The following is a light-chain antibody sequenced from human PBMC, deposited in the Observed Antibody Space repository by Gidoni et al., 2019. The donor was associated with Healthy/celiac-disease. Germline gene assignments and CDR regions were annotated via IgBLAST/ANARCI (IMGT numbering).Light chain of an antibody. V-gene: IGKV3-20*01. CDR3: QQYGSSPVA. CDR1: QSVSSSS. CDR2: GAS. J-gene: IGKJ2*01. Sequence: EIVLTQSPGTLSLSPGERATLSCRASQSVSSSSLAWYQQKPGQAPRLLIYGASSRATGIPDRFSGSGSGTDFTLTISRLEPEDFAVYYCQQYGSSPVAFGQGTKLEIK.